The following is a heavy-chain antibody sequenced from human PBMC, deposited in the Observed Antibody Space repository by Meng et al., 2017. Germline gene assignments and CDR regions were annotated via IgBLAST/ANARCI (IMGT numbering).Heavy chain of an antibody. D-gene: IGHD3-22*01. CDR2: ISHSGST. V-gene: IGHV4-34*01. Sequence: QVQLQQWGAGLLKPSETLSLTCAVYVGSFSGYYWSWIRQPPGKGLEWIGEISHSGSTNYNPSLKSRVTISVDTSKNQFSLKLSSVTAADTAVYYCARVPMYYYDSSGYYLFDYWGQGTPVTVSS. CDR3: ARVPMYYYDSSGYYLFDY. J-gene: IGHJ4*02. CDR1: VGSFSGYY.